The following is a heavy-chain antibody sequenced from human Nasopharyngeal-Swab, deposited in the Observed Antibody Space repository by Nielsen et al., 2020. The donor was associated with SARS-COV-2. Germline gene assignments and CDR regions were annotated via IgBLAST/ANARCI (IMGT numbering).Heavy chain of an antibody. J-gene: IGHJ4*02. V-gene: IGHV3-21*01. D-gene: IGHD1-1*01. CDR3: ARSLGAEVLAVEHY. Sequence: GESLKISCAASGFISRDYTINWVRQAPGKGLEWVSSISSSSRYIFYADSVRGRFTISRDNARESVYLQMDNLRVEDTAVYYCARSLGAEVLAVEHYWGQGTPVTVSS. CDR2: ISSSSRYI. CDR1: GFISRDYT.